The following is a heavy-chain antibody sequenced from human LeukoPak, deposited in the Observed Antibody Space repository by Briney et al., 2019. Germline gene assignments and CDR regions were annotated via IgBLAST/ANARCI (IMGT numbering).Heavy chain of an antibody. CDR3: AKSKQQLVDYYYYGMDV. D-gene: IGHD6-13*01. CDR2: IRYDGGNK. CDR1: GFTFSSYG. J-gene: IGHJ6*02. Sequence: GGSLRLSCAASGFTFSSYGMHWVRQAPGKGLEWVAFIRYDGGNKYYPDSVKGRFTISRDNSKNTLYLQMNRLRAADTAMYYCAKSKQQLVDYYYYGMDVWGQGTTVTVSS. V-gene: IGHV3-30*02.